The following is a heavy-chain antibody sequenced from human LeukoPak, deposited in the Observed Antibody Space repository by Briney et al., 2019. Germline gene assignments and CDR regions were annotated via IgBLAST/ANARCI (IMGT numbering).Heavy chain of an antibody. CDR1: GYTFTSYG. CDR3: ARDHDYYDSSGYPGY. Sequence: ASVKVSCKASGYTFTSYGISWVRQAPGQGLEWMGWISAYNGNTNYAQKLQGRVTMTTDTSTSTAYMELRSLRSDDTAVYYCARDHDYYDSSGYPGYWGRGTLVTVSS. D-gene: IGHD3-22*01. CDR2: ISAYNGNT. V-gene: IGHV1-18*01. J-gene: IGHJ4*02.